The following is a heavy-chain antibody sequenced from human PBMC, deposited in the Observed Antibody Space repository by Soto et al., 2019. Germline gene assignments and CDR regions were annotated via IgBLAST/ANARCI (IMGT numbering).Heavy chain of an antibody. J-gene: IGHJ4*02. Sequence: EVQLLESGGGLVQPGGSLRLSCAASGFTFSSYAMSWVRQAPGKGLEWVSAISGGGGSTYSADSVKGRFTISRDNSKNTLYLQMNSLRAEDTAVYYCAKSTVPVLWFGELLVDYWGQGTLVTVSS. V-gene: IGHV3-23*01. CDR2: ISGGGGST. CDR1: GFTFSSYA. D-gene: IGHD3-10*01. CDR3: AKSTVPVLWFGELLVDY.